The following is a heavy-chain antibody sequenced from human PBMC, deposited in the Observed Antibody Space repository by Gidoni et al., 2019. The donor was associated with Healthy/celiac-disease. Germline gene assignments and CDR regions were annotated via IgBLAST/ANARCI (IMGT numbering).Heavy chain of an antibody. CDR1: GFSLSTARMG. J-gene: IGHJ2*01. CDR2: IFSNDEK. D-gene: IGHD6-19*01. CDR3: ARIHLAVAGSYWYFDL. V-gene: IGHV2-26*01. Sequence: QVTLTESGPVRVKPTETLTLTCPVSGFSLSTARMGVSWIRQHPGKALEWLAHIFSNDEKSYSTSLKSRITISKDTSKSQVVLTMTNMDPVDTATYYCARIHLAVAGSYWYFDLWGRGTLVTVSS.